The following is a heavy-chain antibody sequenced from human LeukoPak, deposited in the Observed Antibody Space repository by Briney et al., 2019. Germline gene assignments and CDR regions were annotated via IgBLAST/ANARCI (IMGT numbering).Heavy chain of an antibody. CDR2: IYYSGST. D-gene: IGHD3-10*01. Sequence: SETLSLTCAVYGGSFSGYYWSWIRQPPGKGLEWIGSIYYSGSTYYNPSLKSRVTISVDTSKNQFSLKLSSVTAADTAVYYCARDRAPYGSGSYEFDPWGQGTLVTVSS. CDR1: GGSFSGYY. V-gene: IGHV4-34*01. J-gene: IGHJ5*02. CDR3: ARDRAPYGSGSYEFDP.